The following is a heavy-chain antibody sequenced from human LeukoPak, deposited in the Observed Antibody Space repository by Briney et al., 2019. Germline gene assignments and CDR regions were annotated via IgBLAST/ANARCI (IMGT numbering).Heavy chain of an antibody. V-gene: IGHV3-30*03. Sequence: PGRSLRLSCAASGFTFSSYGMHWVRQAPGKGLEWVAVISYDGSNKYYADSVKGRFTISRDNSKNTPYLQMNSLRAEDMAVYYCARAIAVAGTGFDYWGQGTLVTVSS. D-gene: IGHD6-19*01. J-gene: IGHJ4*02. CDR3: ARAIAVAGTGFDY. CDR2: ISYDGSNK. CDR1: GFTFSSYG.